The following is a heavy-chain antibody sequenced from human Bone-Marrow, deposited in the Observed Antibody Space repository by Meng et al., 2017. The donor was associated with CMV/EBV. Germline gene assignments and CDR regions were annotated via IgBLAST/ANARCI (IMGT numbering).Heavy chain of an antibody. J-gene: IGHJ4*02. CDR1: GYSFTDHY. CDR2: IYPNSGGP. CDR3: ARDLMEGRHGGKGGY. V-gene: IGHV1-2*02. D-gene: IGHD4-23*01. Sequence: ASVKVSCKASGYSFTDHYSHWVRQAPGQGLEWMGWIYPNSGGPPYAQKFPGRLTVTTDTSISTGYMELSSLGSDDTAVYYCARDLMEGRHGGKGGYWGQGTLVTVSS.